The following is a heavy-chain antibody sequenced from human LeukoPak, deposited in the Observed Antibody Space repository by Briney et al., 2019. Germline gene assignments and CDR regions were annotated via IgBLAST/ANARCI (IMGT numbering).Heavy chain of an antibody. D-gene: IGHD3-22*01. J-gene: IGHJ3*02. CDR1: GYTFTSYY. CDR2: INPSGGST. CDR3: ATRSITMIVVVITTGAFDI. Sequence: GASVKVSCKASGYTFTSYYMHWVRQAPGQGLEWMGIINPSGGSTSYAQKFQGRVTMTEDTSTGTAYMELSSLRSEDTAVYYCATRSITMIVVVITTGAFDIWGQGTMVTVSS. V-gene: IGHV1-46*01.